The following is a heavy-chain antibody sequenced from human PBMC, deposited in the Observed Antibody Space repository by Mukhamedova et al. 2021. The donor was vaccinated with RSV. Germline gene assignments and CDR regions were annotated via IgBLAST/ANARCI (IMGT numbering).Heavy chain of an antibody. CDR2: ISYDGSNK. CDR1: GFTFSSYA. J-gene: IGHJ4*01. CDR3: ARPQRGYSGYDPGFD. D-gene: IGHD5-12*01. V-gene: IGHV3-30*04. Sequence: GFTFSSYAMHWVRQAPGKGLEWVAVISYDGSNKYYADSVKGRFTISRDNSKNTLYLQMNSLRAEDMAVYYCARPQRGYSGYDPGFD.